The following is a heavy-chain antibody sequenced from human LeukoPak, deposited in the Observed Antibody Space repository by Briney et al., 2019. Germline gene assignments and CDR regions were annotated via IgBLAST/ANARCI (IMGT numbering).Heavy chain of an antibody. CDR3: AEISTN. V-gene: IGHV3-7*01. CDR2: INQDGSEK. CDR1: GLTFSSHW. J-gene: IGHJ3*01. Sequence: GGSLRLSCAASGLTFSSHWMAWVRQAPGKGLEWVANINQDGSEKNYVDSVKGRFTISRDNAKNSLYLQMNSLRVDDTAVYYCAEISTNWGQGTRVTVSS. D-gene: IGHD2-15*01.